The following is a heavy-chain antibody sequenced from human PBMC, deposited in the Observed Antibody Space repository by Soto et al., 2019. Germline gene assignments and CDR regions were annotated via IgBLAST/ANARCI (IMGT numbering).Heavy chain of an antibody. D-gene: IGHD3-16*01. CDR3: ERDQGGKAQAYYYGMDV. CDR2: IYYSGST. J-gene: IGHJ6*01. V-gene: IGHV4-61*01. CDR1: GGSVSSGSYY. Sequence: PSETLSLTCTVSGGSVSSGSYYWSWIRQPPGKGLEWIGYIYYSGSTNYNPSLKSRVTISVDTSKNQFSLKLSSVTAADTAVYSCERDQGGKAQAYYYGMDVWGQGATVTVSS.